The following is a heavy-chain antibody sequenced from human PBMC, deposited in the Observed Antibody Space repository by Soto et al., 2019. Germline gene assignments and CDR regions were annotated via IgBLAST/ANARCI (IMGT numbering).Heavy chain of an antibody. D-gene: IGHD3-10*01. V-gene: IGHV5-51*01. CDR3: AAEMVRGVIITLNAFDI. Sequence: PGESLKISCKGSGYSFTSYRIGWVRQMPGKGLEWMGIIYPGDSDTRYSPSFQGQVTISADKSISTAYLQWSSLKASDTAMYYCAAEMVRGVIITLNAFDIWGQGTMVTVSS. J-gene: IGHJ3*02. CDR1: GYSFTSYR. CDR2: IYPGDSDT.